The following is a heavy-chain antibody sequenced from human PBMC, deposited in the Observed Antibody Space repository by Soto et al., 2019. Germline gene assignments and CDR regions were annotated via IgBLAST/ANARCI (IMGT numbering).Heavy chain of an antibody. Sequence: QVQLVQSGAEVKKPGSSMKVSCKASGGTFSSYATSWVRQAPGQGLEWMGGIIPIFGTPNYAQKFQGRVTITADGSTSTAYMELSSLRSEDTAVYFCATAHCGSTSCYYGYWGQGTLVIVSS. CDR3: ATAHCGSTSCYYGY. J-gene: IGHJ4*02. V-gene: IGHV1-69*01. CDR2: IIPIFGTP. CDR1: GGTFSSYA. D-gene: IGHD2-2*01.